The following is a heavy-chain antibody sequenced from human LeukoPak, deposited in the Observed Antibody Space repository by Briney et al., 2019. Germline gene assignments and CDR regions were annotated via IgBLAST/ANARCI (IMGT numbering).Heavy chain of an antibody. Sequence: SVKVSCKASGGTFSSYAISWVRQAPGQGLEWMGGIIPIFGTANYAQKFQGRVTITADESTSTAYMELSSLRSEDTAVYYCASTLGYSGYEAYFDYWGQGTLVTVSS. V-gene: IGHV1-69*13. D-gene: IGHD5-12*01. CDR2: IIPIFGTA. CDR3: ASTLGYSGYEAYFDY. J-gene: IGHJ4*02. CDR1: GGTFSSYA.